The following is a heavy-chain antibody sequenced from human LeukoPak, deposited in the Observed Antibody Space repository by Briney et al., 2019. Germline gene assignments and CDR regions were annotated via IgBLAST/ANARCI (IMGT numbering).Heavy chain of an antibody. CDR2: IRNDGGVT. Sequence: GGSLRLSCEASGFTFYSHWMSWVRQAPGKGLEWVATIRNDGGVTHYVDSVEGRFFISRDNAKTSLSLQMNSLRAEDTAMYYCAKRHSPLGDLFDYWGQGTLVTVSS. V-gene: IGHV3-7*01. D-gene: IGHD1-26*01. CDR3: AKRHSPLGDLFDY. J-gene: IGHJ4*02. CDR1: GFTFYSHW.